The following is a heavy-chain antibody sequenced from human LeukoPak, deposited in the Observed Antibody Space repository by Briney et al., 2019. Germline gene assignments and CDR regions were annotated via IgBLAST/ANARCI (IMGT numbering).Heavy chain of an antibody. D-gene: IGHD1-26*01. CDR2: SYYTGST. CDR3: AGEYSGSSGDY. J-gene: IGHJ4*02. Sequence: SETLSLTCTVSGGSISSRIHYWGWIRQPPGKGLEWIGSSYYTGSTYYNPSLKSRVTLSIDTSKNQFSLRLSSVTAADTAVYYCAGEYSGSSGDYWGQGTLVTVSS. CDR1: GGSISSRIHY. V-gene: IGHV4-39*07.